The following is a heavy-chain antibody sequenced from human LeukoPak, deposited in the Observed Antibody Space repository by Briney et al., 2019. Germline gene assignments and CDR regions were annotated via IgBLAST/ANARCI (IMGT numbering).Heavy chain of an antibody. D-gene: IGHD5-12*01. CDR3: ARAIRGYDLYQGYYFDY. V-gene: IGHV1-2*02. CDR2: IIPIFGTA. Sequence: GASVKVSCKASGYTFTSYGISWVRQAPGQGLKWMGGIIPIFGTANYAQKFQGRVTMTRDTSISTAYMELSRLRSDDTAVYYCARAIRGYDLYQGYYFDYWGQGTLVTVSS. J-gene: IGHJ4*02. CDR1: GYTFTSYG.